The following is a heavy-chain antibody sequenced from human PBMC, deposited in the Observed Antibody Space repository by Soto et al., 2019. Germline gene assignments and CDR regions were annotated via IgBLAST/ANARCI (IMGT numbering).Heavy chain of an antibody. D-gene: IGHD3-10*01. V-gene: IGHV4-30-4*01. CDR1: GGSISSDDYY. J-gene: IGHJ6*02. Sequence: PSETLSLTCTVSGGSISSDDYYWSWIRQPPGKGLEWIGYIYYSGSTYYNPSLKSRVTISVDTSKNQFSLKLSSVTAADTAVYYCASSDRELGYYYYGMDVWGQGTTVS. CDR3: ASSDRELGYYYYGMDV. CDR2: IYYSGST.